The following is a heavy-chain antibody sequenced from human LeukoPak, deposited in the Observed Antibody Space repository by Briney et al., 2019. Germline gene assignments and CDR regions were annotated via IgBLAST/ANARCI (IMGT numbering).Heavy chain of an antibody. CDR3: ARLEAARPAAPPR. J-gene: IGHJ4*02. V-gene: IGHV3-7*01. CDR2: IKQDGSEK. CDR1: GFTFSSYW. D-gene: IGHD6-6*01. Sequence: PGGSLRLSCAASGFTFSSYWMSWVRQAPGKGLEWVANIKQDGSEKYYVDSVKGRFTISRDNAKNSLYLQMNSLRAEDTAVYYCARLEAARPAAPPRWGPGILVTVSS.